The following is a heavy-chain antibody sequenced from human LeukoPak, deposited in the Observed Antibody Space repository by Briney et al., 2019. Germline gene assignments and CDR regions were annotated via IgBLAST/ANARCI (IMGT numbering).Heavy chain of an antibody. V-gene: IGHV1-46*03. CDR3: AKHSSGWYFDY. J-gene: IGHJ4*02. Sequence: ASVKVSCKASGYTFTSYYMHWVRQAPGQGLEWMGIINPSGGSTSYAQKFQGRVTMTRDTSTSTVYMELSSLRSEDTAVYYCAKHSSGWYFDYWGQGTLVTVSS. CDR1: GYTFTSYY. CDR2: INPSGGST. D-gene: IGHD6-19*01.